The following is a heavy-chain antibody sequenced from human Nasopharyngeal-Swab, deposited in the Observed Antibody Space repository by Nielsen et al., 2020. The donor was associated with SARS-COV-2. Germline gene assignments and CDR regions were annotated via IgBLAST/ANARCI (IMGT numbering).Heavy chain of an antibody. Sequence: WIRQPPGKGLEWVGRIKSKLAGGTADYAAPVKGRVTISKDVSKNTLYLQMNSLKTEDTAVYFCTTDPSYDYNGSGSFFQFWGHGTLVTVSS. CDR3: TTDPSYDYNGSGSFFQF. D-gene: IGHD3-10*01. CDR2: IKSKLAGGTA. V-gene: IGHV3-15*01. J-gene: IGHJ4*01.